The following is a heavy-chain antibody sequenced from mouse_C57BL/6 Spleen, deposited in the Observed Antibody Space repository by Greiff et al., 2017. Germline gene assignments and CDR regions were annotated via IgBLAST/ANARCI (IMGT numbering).Heavy chain of an antibody. CDR3: ARDQRGFAY. CDR2: ISDGGSYT. CDR1: GFTFSSYA. Sequence: EVMLVESGGGLVKPGGSLKLSCAASGFTFSSYAMSWVRQTPEKRLEWVATISDGGSYTYYPDNVKGRFTISRDNAKNNLYLQMSHLKSEDTAMYYCARDQRGFAYWGQGTLVTVSA. V-gene: IGHV5-4*01. J-gene: IGHJ3*01.